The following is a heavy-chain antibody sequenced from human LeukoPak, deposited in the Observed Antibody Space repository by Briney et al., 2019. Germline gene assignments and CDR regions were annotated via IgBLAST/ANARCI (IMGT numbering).Heavy chain of an antibody. J-gene: IGHJ4*02. D-gene: IGHD3-16*01. Sequence: GGSLRLSCAASGFTFSSYAMSWVRQAPGKGLEWVSVIYSGGSTYYADSVKGRFTISRDNSKNTLYLQMNSLRAEDTAVYYCARGIMITFGGVIDYWGQGTLVTVSS. CDR3: ARGIMITFGGVIDY. V-gene: IGHV3-53*01. CDR2: IYSGGST. CDR1: GFTFSSYA.